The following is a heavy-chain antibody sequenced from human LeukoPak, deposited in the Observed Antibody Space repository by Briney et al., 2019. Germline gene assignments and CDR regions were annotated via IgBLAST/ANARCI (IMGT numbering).Heavy chain of an antibody. Sequence: GESLKISCKCTGYSFISYWIGWVRQMPGECLEWMGIIYPPYSDARYSPSFQGQVTISADKSISPAYLHWTSLKASGTVLYYWARLASEGAFHSWGQGTLVTVSS. CDR3: ARLASEGAFHS. J-gene: IGHJ4*02. CDR2: IYPPYSDA. CDR1: GYSFISYW. V-gene: IGHV5-51*01. D-gene: IGHD2-2*01.